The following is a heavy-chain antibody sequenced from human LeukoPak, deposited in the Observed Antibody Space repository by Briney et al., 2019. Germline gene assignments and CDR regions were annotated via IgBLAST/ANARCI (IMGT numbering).Heavy chain of an antibody. J-gene: IGHJ4*02. CDR2: IYYSGST. V-gene: IGHV4-59*08. D-gene: IGHD6-13*01. CDR1: GGSISSYY. Sequence: SETLSLTCTVSGGSISSYYWSWIRQPPGKGLEWIGYIYYSGSTNNNPSLKSRLTMSVDTSRNQFSLRLSSVTAADTAVYHCATYSSSWARFDYWGQGSLVIASS. CDR3: ATYSSSWARFDY.